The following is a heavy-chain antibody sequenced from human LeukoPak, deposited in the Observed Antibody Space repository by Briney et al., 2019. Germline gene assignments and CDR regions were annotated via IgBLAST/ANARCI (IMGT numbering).Heavy chain of an antibody. D-gene: IGHD3-22*01. V-gene: IGHV3-33*01. CDR1: GFTFSSYG. J-gene: IGHJ3*02. Sequence: GGSLRLSCAASGFTFSSYGMHWVREAPGKGLEWVSVIWHDGSNKYYADSVKGRFTISRDNSKNTLYLQMNSLRAEDTAVYYCARDPNYYDSSGAIWGQGTMVTVSS. CDR3: ARDPNYYDSSGAI. CDR2: IWHDGSNK.